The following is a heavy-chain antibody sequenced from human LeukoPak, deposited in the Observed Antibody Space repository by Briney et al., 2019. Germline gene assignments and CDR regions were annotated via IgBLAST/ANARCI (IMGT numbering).Heavy chain of an antibody. CDR3: ATVAGYYDSSGHNWFDP. V-gene: IGHV1-24*01. CDR2: FDPEDGEA. J-gene: IGHJ5*02. Sequence: GASVKVSCKVSGYTLTELSMHWVRQAPGKGLEWMGGFDPEDGEAIYAQKFQGRVTMTEDTSTDTAYMELSSLRSEDTAVYYCATVAGYYDSSGHNWFDPWGQGNLVTVSS. D-gene: IGHD3-22*01. CDR1: GYTLTELS.